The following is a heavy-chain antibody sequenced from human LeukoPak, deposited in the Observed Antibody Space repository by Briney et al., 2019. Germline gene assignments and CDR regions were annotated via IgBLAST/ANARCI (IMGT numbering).Heavy chain of an antibody. CDR3: ATAGGGQWLVRGQFDY. D-gene: IGHD6-19*01. V-gene: IGHV1-24*01. CDR2: FDPEDGET. CDR1: GYTLTELS. Sequence: ASVKVSCKVSGYTLTELSMHWVRQAPGKGLEWMGGFDPEDGETIYAQKFQGRVTMTEDTSTDTAYMELSSLRSEDTAVYYCATAGGGQWLVRGQFDYWGQGTLVTVSS. J-gene: IGHJ4*02.